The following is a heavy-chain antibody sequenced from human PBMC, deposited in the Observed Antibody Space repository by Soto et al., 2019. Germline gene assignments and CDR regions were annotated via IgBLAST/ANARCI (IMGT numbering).Heavy chain of an antibody. Sequence: QVQLVQSGAEVKKPGSSVKVSCKASGGTFSSYAISWVRQAPGQGLEWMGGIIPIFGTANYAQKFQGRVTITADESTSTAYRELGSLRSEDTAVYYCARGQIMVRGVTGWFDPWGQGTLVTVSS. CDR3: ARGQIMVRGVTGWFDP. D-gene: IGHD3-10*01. V-gene: IGHV1-69*12. CDR2: IIPIFGTA. CDR1: GGTFSSYA. J-gene: IGHJ5*02.